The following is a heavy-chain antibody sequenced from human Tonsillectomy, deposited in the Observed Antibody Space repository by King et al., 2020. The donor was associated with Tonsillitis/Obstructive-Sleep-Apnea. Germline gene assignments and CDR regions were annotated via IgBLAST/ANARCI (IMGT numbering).Heavy chain of an antibody. Sequence: VQLVESGGGLVKPGGSLRLSCAASGFTFSDYYMSWIRQAPGKGLEWVSYISSSSSYTNYADSVKGRFTISRDNAKNFLYLQMNSLRAEDTAVYYCARSGLRGYSQKGLDYWGQGTLVTVSS. J-gene: IGHJ4*02. CDR2: ISSSSSYT. CDR1: GFTFSDYY. D-gene: IGHD5-18*01. CDR3: ARSGLRGYSQKGLDY. V-gene: IGHV3-11*05.